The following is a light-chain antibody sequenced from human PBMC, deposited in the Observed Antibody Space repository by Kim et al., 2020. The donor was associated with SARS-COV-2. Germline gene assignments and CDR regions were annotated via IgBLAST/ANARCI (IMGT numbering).Light chain of an antibody. CDR1: KLGDKY. J-gene: IGLJ3*02. Sequence: YELTQPPSVSVSPGQTASITCSGDKLGDKYACWYQQKPGQSPVLVIYQDSKRPSGIPERFSGSNSGNTATLTISGTQAMDEADYYCQAWDSSSLVFGGGTQLTVL. V-gene: IGLV3-1*01. CDR3: QAWDSSSLV. CDR2: QDS.